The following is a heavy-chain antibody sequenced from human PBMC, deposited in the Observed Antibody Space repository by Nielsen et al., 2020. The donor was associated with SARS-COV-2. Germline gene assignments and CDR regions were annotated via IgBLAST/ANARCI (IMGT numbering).Heavy chain of an antibody. Sequence: GSLRLSCTVSGGSISSSSYYWGWIRQPPGKGLEWIGYIYYSGSTNYNPSLKSRVTISVDTSKNQFSLKLSSVTAADTAVYYCARTYSSGWSHYFDYWGQGTLVTVSS. CDR2: IYYSGST. CDR3: ARTYSSGWSHYFDY. D-gene: IGHD6-19*01. J-gene: IGHJ4*02. CDR1: GGSISSSSYY. V-gene: IGHV4-61*05.